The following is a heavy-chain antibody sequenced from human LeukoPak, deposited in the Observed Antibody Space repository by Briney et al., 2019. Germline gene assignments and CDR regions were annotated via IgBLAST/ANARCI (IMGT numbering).Heavy chain of an antibody. CDR3: ARDGHDFWSGPSDY. CDR2: ISACNGNT. CDR1: GYTFTSYG. J-gene: IGHJ4*02. D-gene: IGHD3-3*01. Sequence: ASVKVSCKASGYTFTSYGISWVRQAPGQGLEWMGWISACNGNTNYAQKLQGRVTMTTDTSTSTAYMELRSLRSDDTAVYYCARDGHDFWSGPSDYWGQGTLVTVSS. V-gene: IGHV1-18*01.